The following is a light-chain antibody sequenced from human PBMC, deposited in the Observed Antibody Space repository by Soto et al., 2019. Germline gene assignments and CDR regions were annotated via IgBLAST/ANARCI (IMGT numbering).Light chain of an antibody. CDR1: SSDVGGYNY. Sequence: QSALTQPPSASGSPGQSVTISCTGTSSDVGGYNYVSWYQQHPGKAPKLMIYEVTKRPSGVPDRFSGSKSGNTASLTVSGLQAEDEADYYCGSYVGSNTLVFGGGTKLTVL. CDR2: EVT. J-gene: IGLJ2*01. V-gene: IGLV2-8*01. CDR3: GSYVGSNTLV.